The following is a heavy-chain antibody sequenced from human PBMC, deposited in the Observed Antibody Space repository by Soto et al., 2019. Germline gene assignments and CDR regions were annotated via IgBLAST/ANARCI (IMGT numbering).Heavy chain of an antibody. Sequence: QVQLQESGPGLVKPSQTLSLTCTVSGGSISSGGYYWSWIRQPPGQGLEWIGYIYYSGSTYYNPSLKSRVTISVDTSKNQFSLKLSSVTAAYTAVYYCARQRTVTPTIDYWGQGTLVTVSS. J-gene: IGHJ4*02. D-gene: IGHD4-17*01. CDR1: GGSISSGGYY. CDR2: IYYSGST. CDR3: ARQRTVTPTIDY. V-gene: IGHV4-31*03.